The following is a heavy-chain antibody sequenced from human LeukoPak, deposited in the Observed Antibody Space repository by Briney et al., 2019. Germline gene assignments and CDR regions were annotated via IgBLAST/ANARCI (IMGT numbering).Heavy chain of an antibody. J-gene: IGHJ5*02. Sequence: SETLSLTCAVSGYSISSGYYWGWIRQPPGKGLEWIGSIYHSGSTYYNPSLKSRVTISVDTSKNQFSLKLSSVTAADTAVYYCARGHQPADRWGQGTLVTVSS. CDR1: GYSISSGYY. CDR2: IYHSGST. CDR3: ARGHQPADR. V-gene: IGHV4-38-2*01. D-gene: IGHD2-2*01.